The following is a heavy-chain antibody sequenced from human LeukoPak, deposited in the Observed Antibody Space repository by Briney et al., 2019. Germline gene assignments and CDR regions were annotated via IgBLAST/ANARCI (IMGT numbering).Heavy chain of an antibody. D-gene: IGHD3-9*01. CDR2: ISSSSSYI. V-gene: IGHV3-21*01. J-gene: IGHJ6*02. CDR1: GFTFSSYS. Sequence: GGSLRLSCAASGFTFSSYSMNWVRQAPGKGLEWVSSISSSSSYIFYADSVKGRFTISRDNAKNSLYLQMNSLRAEDTAVYYCARELREGVLRYFDWLPSGRVDYYYGMDVWGQGTTVTVSS. CDR3: ARELREGVLRYFDWLPSGRVDYYYGMDV.